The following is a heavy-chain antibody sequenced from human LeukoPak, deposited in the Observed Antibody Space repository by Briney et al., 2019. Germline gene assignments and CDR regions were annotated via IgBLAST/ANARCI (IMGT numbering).Heavy chain of an antibody. J-gene: IGHJ6*03. CDR3: ASGHYYYYMDV. Sequence: SETLSLTCTVSGGSISSSSYYWGWIRQPPGKGLEWIGEINHSGSTNYNPSLKSRVTISVDTSKNQFSLKLSSVTAADTAVYYCASGHYYYYMDVWGKGTTVTVSS. CDR2: INHSGST. CDR1: GGSISSSSYY. V-gene: IGHV4-39*07.